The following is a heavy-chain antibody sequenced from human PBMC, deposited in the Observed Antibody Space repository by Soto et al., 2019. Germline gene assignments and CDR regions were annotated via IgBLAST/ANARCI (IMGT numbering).Heavy chain of an antibody. D-gene: IGHD2-2*01. CDR3: ACPQFASHFYCGRDV. V-gene: IGHV1-46*01. Sequence: QVQLVQSGAEVKKPGASVKVSCKASGYTFTSYYMHWGRQAPGQGLEWMGIINPSGTTTDHTQKFQVRVTLTRDTATSTYFLERSSLVSEDTAVSYCACPQFASHFYCGRDVGAQGTTVTVSS. CDR1: GYTFTSYY. CDR2: INPSGTTT. J-gene: IGHJ6*02.